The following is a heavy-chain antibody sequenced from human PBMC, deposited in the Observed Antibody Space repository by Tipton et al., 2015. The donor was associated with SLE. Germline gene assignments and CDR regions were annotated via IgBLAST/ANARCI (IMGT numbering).Heavy chain of an antibody. V-gene: IGHV4-34*01. CDR1: GGSISSHY. CDR3: ARGEDYDILTGPIVGFDP. J-gene: IGHJ5*02. D-gene: IGHD3-9*01. Sequence: TLSLTCTVSGGSISSHYWSWIRQPPGKGLEWIGEINHSGSTNYNPSLKSRVTISVDTSKNQFSLKLSSVTAADTAVYYCARGEDYDILTGPIVGFDPWGQGTLVTVSS. CDR2: INHSGST.